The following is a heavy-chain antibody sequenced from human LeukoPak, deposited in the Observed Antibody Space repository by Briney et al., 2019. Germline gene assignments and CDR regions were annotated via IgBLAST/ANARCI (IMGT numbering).Heavy chain of an antibody. CDR3: ARAVTGTTVGWFDP. V-gene: IGHV4-59*01. CDR2: VYYSGST. D-gene: IGHD1-7*01. J-gene: IGHJ5*02. Sequence: SETLSLTCTVSGGSISSYYWSWVRQPPGKGLEWIGYVYYSGSTNYNPSLKSRVTISVDTSKNQFSLKLSSVTAADTAVYYCARAVTGTTVGWFDPWGQGTLVTVSS. CDR1: GGSISSYY.